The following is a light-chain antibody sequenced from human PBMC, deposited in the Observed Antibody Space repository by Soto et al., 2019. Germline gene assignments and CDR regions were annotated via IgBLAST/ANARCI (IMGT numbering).Light chain of an antibody. V-gene: IGKV3-15*01. CDR3: QQYNNWPRT. CDR1: QSVSGD. Sequence: EIVLTQSPATLSVSPGERATLSCRASQSVSGDLAWYHHTPGQAPRLLIYDASTRALDTPARFAGSGSGTEFTLTISSLQSEDFAVYYCQQYNNWPRTFGQGTKGDI. J-gene: IGKJ1*01. CDR2: DAS.